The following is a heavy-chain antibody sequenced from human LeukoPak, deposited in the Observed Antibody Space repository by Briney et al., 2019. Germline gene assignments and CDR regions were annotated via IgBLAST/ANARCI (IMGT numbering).Heavy chain of an antibody. CDR2: IYTSGST. Sequence: SQTLPLTCTVSGGSISSGSYYWSWIRQPAGKGLEWIGRIYTSGSTNYNPSLKSRVTISVDTSKNQFSLKLSSVTAADTAVYYCARGRGVTMVRGATYFDYWGQGTLVTVSS. V-gene: IGHV4-61*02. CDR1: GGSISSGSYY. D-gene: IGHD3-10*01. J-gene: IGHJ4*02. CDR3: ARGRGVTMVRGATYFDY.